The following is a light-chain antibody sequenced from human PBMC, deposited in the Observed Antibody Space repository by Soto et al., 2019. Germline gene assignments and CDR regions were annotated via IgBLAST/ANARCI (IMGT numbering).Light chain of an antibody. CDR3: QQYGSSPPYP. Sequence: EIVLTQSPGTLSLSPGERATLSCRASQSFSSNYLAWYQQKPGQAPRLLIYGASSRATGIPDRFSGSGSGTDFTLTISRLEPEDFAVYYCQQYGSSPPYPFGQGTKLEIK. CDR2: GAS. J-gene: IGKJ2*01. CDR1: QSFSSNY. V-gene: IGKV3-20*01.